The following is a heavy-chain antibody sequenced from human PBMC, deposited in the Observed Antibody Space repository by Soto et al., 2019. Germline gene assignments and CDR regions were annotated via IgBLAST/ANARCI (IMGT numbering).Heavy chain of an antibody. D-gene: IGHD6-13*01. Sequence: SETLSLTCTVSGGSISSGGYYWSWIRQHPGKGLEWIGYFYYSWSTYYNPSLKSRVTISVDTSKNQFSLKLSSVTAADTAVYYCARVSSSPLNFDYWGQGTLVTVSS. V-gene: IGHV4-31*03. CDR1: GGSISSGGYY. CDR3: ARVSSSPLNFDY. CDR2: FYYSWST. J-gene: IGHJ4*02.